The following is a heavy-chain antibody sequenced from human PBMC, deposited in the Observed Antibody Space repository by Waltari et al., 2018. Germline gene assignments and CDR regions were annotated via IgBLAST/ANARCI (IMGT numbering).Heavy chain of an antibody. CDR3: AKGETTGWYRCFDY. J-gene: IGHJ4*02. D-gene: IGHD6-19*01. CDR2: IIPIFGTA. V-gene: IGHV1-69*01. Sequence: QVQLVQSGAEVKKPGSSVKVSCKASGGTLTCCAISWVRQAPGQGLEWMGGIIPIFGTANYAQKFQGRVTITADESTSTAYMELNSLRAEDTAVYHCAKGETTGWYRCFDYWGQGTQVTVSS. CDR1: GGTLTCCA.